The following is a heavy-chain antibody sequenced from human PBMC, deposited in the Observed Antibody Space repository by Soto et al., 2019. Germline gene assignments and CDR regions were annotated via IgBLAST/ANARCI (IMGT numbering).Heavy chain of an antibody. CDR3: ARSSGYXXAHTPMGY. J-gene: IGHJ4*02. D-gene: IGHD3-22*01. CDR2: IYYSGST. CDR1: GGSISSYY. Sequence: QVQLQESGPGLVKPSETLSLTCTVSGGSISSYYWSWIRQPPGKGLEWIGYIYYSGSTNYNPSLNSRVTISVDTSKNQFSLKLSSVTAADTAVYYCARSSGYXXAHTPMGYWGQGTLVTVSS. V-gene: IGHV4-59*01.